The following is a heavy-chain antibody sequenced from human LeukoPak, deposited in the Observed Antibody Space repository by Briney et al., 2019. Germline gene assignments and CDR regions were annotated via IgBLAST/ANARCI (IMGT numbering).Heavy chain of an antibody. V-gene: IGHV3-7*04. D-gene: IGHD3-10*01. CDR3: AREVLLWYLGNDY. CDR1: GFTFSRYW. Sequence: QPGGTLRLSCAASGFTFSRYWMSWVRQAPGKGLEWVANIKEDGIEEYYVDSVKGRFTISRDNAKNSVYMQMNNLRAEDTAVYYCAREVLLWYLGNDYWGQGTLVTVSS. J-gene: IGHJ4*02. CDR2: IKEDGIEE.